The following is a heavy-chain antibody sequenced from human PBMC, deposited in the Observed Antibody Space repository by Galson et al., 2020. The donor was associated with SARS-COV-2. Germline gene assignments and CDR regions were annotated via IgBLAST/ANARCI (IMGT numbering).Heavy chain of an antibody. CDR1: GFTVRSNY. CDR2: IYSGGST. CDR3: ASDSYSYGHD. J-gene: IGHJ4*02. Sequence: QLGESLKTSCAASGFTVRSNYMNWVRPAPGKGLEWVSVIYSGGSTYYADSVKGRFTISRDNSKNTLYLQMNSLRAEDTAVYYCASDSYSYGHDWGQGTLVTVSS. D-gene: IGHD5-18*01. V-gene: IGHV3-53*01.